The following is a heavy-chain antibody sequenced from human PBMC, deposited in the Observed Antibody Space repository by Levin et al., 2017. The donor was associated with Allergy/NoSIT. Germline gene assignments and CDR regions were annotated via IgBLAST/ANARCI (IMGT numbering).Heavy chain of an antibody. J-gene: IGHJ4*02. CDR1: GFTFSNYG. CDR3: AKDITWGIVAAATIDY. Sequence: SCAASGFTFSNYGMHWVRQAPGKGLEWVAIISYDGNNKYYADSVKGRFTISRDNSKNTLYLQMNSLRVEDTAVYYCAKDITWGIVAAATIDYWGQGTLVTVSS. CDR2: ISYDGNNK. D-gene: IGHD6-13*01. V-gene: IGHV3-30*18.